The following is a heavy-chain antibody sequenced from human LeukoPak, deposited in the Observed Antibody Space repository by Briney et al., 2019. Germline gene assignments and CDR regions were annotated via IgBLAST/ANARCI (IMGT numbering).Heavy chain of an antibody. J-gene: IGHJ4*02. D-gene: IGHD5-12*01. Sequence: PGGSLRLSCAASGFTFSRYAMSWVRQAPGKGLEWVGRIRSRTEGGTTDYAAPVKGRFTISRDDSKDTLYLQMNSLKIEDTAVYYCATLYRSDYDNGHYWGQGSLVTVSS. CDR3: ATLYRSDYDNGHY. V-gene: IGHV3-15*01. CDR1: GFTFSRYA. CDR2: IRSRTEGGTT.